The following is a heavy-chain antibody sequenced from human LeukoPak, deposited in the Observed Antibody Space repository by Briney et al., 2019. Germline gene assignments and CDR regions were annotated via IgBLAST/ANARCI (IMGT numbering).Heavy chain of an antibody. V-gene: IGHV4-34*01. J-gene: IGHJ5*02. CDR2: INHSGST. D-gene: IGHD3-10*01. CDR1: GGYFSGYY. CDR3: ARNPHITMVRGVIDWFDP. Sequence: SEALSLTCAVYGGYFSGYYWSWIRQPPGKGLEWIGEINHSGSTNYNPSLKSRVTISVDTSKNQFSLKLSSVTAADTAVYYCARNPHITMVRGVIDWFDPWGQGTLVTVSS.